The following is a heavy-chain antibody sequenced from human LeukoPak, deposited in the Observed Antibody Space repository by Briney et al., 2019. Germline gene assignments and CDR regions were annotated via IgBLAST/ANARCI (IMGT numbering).Heavy chain of an antibody. D-gene: IGHD3-10*01. J-gene: IGHJ4*02. CDR3: ARAFVYGSGSYYNAFDY. CDR1: GGSFSGYY. Sequence: SETLSLTCAAYGGSFSGYYWSWIRQPPGKGLEWIGEINHSGSTNYNPSLKSRVTISVDTSKNQFSLKLSSVTAADTAVYYCARAFVYGSGSYYNAFDYWGQGTLVTVSS. CDR2: INHSGST. V-gene: IGHV4-34*01.